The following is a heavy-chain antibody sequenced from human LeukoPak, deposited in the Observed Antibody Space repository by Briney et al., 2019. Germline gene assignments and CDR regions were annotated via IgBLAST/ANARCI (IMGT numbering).Heavy chain of an antibody. J-gene: IGHJ4*02. CDR3: AAGNWNYPFDS. CDR1: GYSFTSYW. V-gene: IGHV5-51*03. CDR2: IYPGDSVT. Sequence: PAASVKVSCKGSGYSFTSYWIGWVRQMPGKGLEWMGIIYPGDSVTRYSPSFQGQVTISADESTSTAYLQWSSLKASDTTMYYCAAGNWNYPFDSWGQGTLVTVSS. D-gene: IGHD1-7*01.